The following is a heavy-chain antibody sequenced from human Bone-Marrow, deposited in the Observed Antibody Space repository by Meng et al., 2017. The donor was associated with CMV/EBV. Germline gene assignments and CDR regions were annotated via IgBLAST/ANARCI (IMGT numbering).Heavy chain of an antibody. CDR3: AREPRLELRGWTVDYYYGMDV. CDR2: INPNSGGT. D-gene: IGHD1-7*01. CDR1: GYTFTGYY. V-gene: IGHV1-2*02. J-gene: IGHJ6*02. Sequence: ASVKVSCKASGYTFTGYYMHWVRQAPGQGLEWMGWINPNSGGTNYAQKFQGRVTMTRDTSISTAYMELSRLRSDDTAVYYCAREPRLELRGWTVDYYYGMDVWGQGTTVTVSS.